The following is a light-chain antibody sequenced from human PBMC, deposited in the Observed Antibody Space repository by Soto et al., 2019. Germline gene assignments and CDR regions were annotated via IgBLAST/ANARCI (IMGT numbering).Light chain of an antibody. CDR3: QQYNNWPPLT. CDR2: GAS. J-gene: IGKJ4*01. V-gene: IGKV3D-15*01. Sequence: EIVMTQSPATLSVSPGERATISCRASQSVSSNLAWYQQKAGLAPRLLIYGASTRATGIPARFRGSGSGTQFTLTISSLQSEDFAVYYCQQYNNWPPLTFGGGTKVEIK. CDR1: QSVSSN.